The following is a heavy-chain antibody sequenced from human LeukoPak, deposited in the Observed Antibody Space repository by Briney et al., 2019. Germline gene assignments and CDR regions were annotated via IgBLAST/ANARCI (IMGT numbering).Heavy chain of an antibody. Sequence: GGSLRLSCAASGFTFSTYAMHWVRQAPGRGLEWVAVISYDGSNKDHADSVKGRFTISRDNSKNTLYLQMNSLRAEETAVYYCNQEYYYGSGSECFDYWGQGTLVTVSS. J-gene: IGHJ4*02. CDR2: ISYDGSNK. D-gene: IGHD3-10*01. CDR1: GFTFSTYA. CDR3: NQEYYYGSGSECFDY. V-gene: IGHV3-30-3*01.